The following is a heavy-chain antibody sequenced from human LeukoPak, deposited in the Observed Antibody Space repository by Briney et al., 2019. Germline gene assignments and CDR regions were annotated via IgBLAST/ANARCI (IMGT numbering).Heavy chain of an antibody. J-gene: IGHJ6*03. D-gene: IGHD5-12*01. Sequence: GASVKVSCKASGYTFTGYYMHWVRQAPGQGLEWMGRINPNSGGTNYAQKFQGRVTMTRDTSISTAYMELSRLRSDDTAVYYCARDRKWLRDYHYMDVWGKGTTVTVSS. CDR3: ARDRKWLRDYHYMDV. V-gene: IGHV1-2*06. CDR2: INPNSGGT. CDR1: GYTFTGYY.